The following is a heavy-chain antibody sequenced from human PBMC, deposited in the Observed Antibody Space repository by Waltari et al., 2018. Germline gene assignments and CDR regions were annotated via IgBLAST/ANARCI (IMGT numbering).Heavy chain of an antibody. J-gene: IGHJ4*02. CDR3: AHSTMIVVGDY. CDR2: IYWNDDK. D-gene: IGHD3-22*01. CDR1: GFSPSTSGVG. V-gene: IGHV2-5*01. Sequence: QITLKEAGPTLVKPTQTLTLTCTFPGFSPSTSGVGVGWIRQPPGKALEWLALIYWNDDKRYSPSLKSRLTITKDTSKNQVVLTMTNMDPVDTATYYCAHSTMIVVGDYWGQGTLVTVSS.